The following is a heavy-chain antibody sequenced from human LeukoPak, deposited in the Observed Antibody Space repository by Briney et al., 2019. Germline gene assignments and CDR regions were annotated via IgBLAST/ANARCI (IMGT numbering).Heavy chain of an antibody. CDR2: ISAYNGNT. V-gene: IGHV1-18*01. Sequence: ASVKVSCKASGYTSTSYGISWVRQAPGQGLEWMGWISAYNGNTNYAQKLQGRVTMTTDTSTSTAYMELRSLRSDDTAVYYCARANVNARYDWYSSSWPPSDYWGQGTLVTVSS. J-gene: IGHJ4*02. CDR1: GYTSTSYG. D-gene: IGHD6-13*01. CDR3: ARANVNARYDWYSSSWPPSDY.